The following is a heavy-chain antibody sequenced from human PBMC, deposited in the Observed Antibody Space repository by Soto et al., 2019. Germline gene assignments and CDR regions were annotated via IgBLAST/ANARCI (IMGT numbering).Heavy chain of an antibody. CDR3: ARGWELIPVPIDY. V-gene: IGHV1-18*01. CDR2: ISGYNANT. D-gene: IGHD1-26*01. Sequence: QVPLVQSGAEAKKPGASVKIYCKASGYIFTSYGINWVRQAPGQGLEWLGWISGYNANTNYAEKVQGRVTMTIDTSTNTAYMELRSLRSDDSAIYYCARGWELIPVPIDYWGQGTLVSVSS. CDR1: GYIFTSYG. J-gene: IGHJ4*02.